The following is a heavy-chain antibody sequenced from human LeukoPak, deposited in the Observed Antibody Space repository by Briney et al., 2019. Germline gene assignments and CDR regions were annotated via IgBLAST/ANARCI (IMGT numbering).Heavy chain of an antibody. CDR3: ARKTYYYDSSGYGYYFDS. V-gene: IGHV1-69*13. D-gene: IGHD3-22*01. CDR2: IIPLFGTA. Sequence: ASVKVSCKASGGTFSSYAISWVRQAPGQGLEWMGGIIPLFGTANYAQKFQGRVTITADESASTAYMELSSLRSEDTAVYYCARKTYYYDSSGYGYYFDSWGQGTLATVSS. J-gene: IGHJ4*02. CDR1: GGTFSSYA.